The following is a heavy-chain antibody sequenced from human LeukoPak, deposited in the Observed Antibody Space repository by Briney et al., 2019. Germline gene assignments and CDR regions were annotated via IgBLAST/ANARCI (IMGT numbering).Heavy chain of an antibody. D-gene: IGHD3-9*01. Sequence: GGSLRLSCAASGFTFSVYAMSWVRQAPGKGLEWVSGINWNGGSTGYADSVKGRFTISRDNAKNSLYLQMNSLRAEDTALYYCAREGAEYDILTGYYRYYYYMDVWGKGTTVTVSS. CDR2: INWNGGST. J-gene: IGHJ6*03. V-gene: IGHV3-20*04. CDR3: AREGAEYDILTGYYRYYYYMDV. CDR1: GFTFSVYA.